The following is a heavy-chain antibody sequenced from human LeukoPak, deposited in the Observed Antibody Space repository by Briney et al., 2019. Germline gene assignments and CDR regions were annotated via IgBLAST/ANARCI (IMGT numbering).Heavy chain of an antibody. J-gene: IGHJ4*02. V-gene: IGHV4-31*03. CDR2: IYYSGST. CDR1: GGSITGGGYF. CDR3: ARFDPSHFDY. Sequence: PSQTLSLTCTVSGGSITGGGYFWSRLRPPPGRGLECIGYIYYSGSTYYNPSLKSRLTISVDTSKNQFSLNLSSVTAADTAMYYCARFDPSHFDYWGQGTLVTVSS.